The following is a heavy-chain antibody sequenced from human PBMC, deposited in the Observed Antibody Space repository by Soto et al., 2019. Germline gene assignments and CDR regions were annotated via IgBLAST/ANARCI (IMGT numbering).Heavy chain of an antibody. J-gene: IGHJ4*02. D-gene: IGHD3-10*01. CDR2: ISGSGGST. CDR1: GFTFSSYA. Sequence: PGGSLRLSCAASGFTFSSYAMSWVRQAPGKGLEWVSAISGSGGSTYYADSVKGRFTISRDNSKNTLYLQMNSLRAEDTAVYYCAKDREYYGSGSYMVFDYWGQGTLVTVSS. CDR3: AKDREYYGSGSYMVFDY. V-gene: IGHV3-23*01.